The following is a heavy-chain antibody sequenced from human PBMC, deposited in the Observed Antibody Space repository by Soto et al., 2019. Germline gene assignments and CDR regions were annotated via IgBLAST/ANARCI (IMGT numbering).Heavy chain of an antibody. Sequence: EVQLVESGGGLVQPGGSLRLSCAASGFTFSNYWMTWVRQAPGKGLEWVANVKQDGSEKNYVDSVRDRFTIFRDNAKNSLYLQMNSLRAEDTAVYYCARDLGWLHVDNWGQGTLVTVTS. CDR1: GFTFSNYW. D-gene: IGHD5-18*01. J-gene: IGHJ4*02. CDR3: ARDLGWLHVDN. V-gene: IGHV3-7*04. CDR2: VKQDGSEK.